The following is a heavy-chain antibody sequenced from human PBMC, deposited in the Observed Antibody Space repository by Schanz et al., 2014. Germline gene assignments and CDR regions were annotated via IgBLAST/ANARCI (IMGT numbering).Heavy chain of an antibody. D-gene: IGHD3-22*01. CDR2: INGDGSRT. CDR3: ARKMKVGVYGGKGHDSLDI. Sequence: EVQLLESGGGLVQPGGSLRLSCAASGFTFSSYWMHWVRQVPGKGLVWVSRINGDGSRTAYADSVKGRFTISRDNAKNTLYLQVNTLRAEDTAVYYSARKMKVGVYGGKGHDSLDIWGQGTMVTVSS. CDR1: GFTFSSYW. J-gene: IGHJ3*02. V-gene: IGHV3-74*01.